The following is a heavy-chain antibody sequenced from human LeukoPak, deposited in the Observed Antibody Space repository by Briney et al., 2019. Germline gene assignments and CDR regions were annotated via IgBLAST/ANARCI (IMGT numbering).Heavy chain of an antibody. Sequence: PGGSLRLSCAASGFTFSSYAMSWVRQAPGKGLEWVSAISGSGGSTYYADSVKGRLTISRDNSKNTLYLQMNSLRAEDTAVYYCAKGGVVPAAPSNWFDPWGQGTLVTVSS. D-gene: IGHD2-2*01. CDR3: AKGGVVPAAPSNWFDP. V-gene: IGHV3-23*01. CDR1: GFTFSSYA. CDR2: ISGSGGST. J-gene: IGHJ5*02.